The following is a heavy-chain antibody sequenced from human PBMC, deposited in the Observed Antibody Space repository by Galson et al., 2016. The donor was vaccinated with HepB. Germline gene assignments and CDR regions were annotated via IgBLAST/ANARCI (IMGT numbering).Heavy chain of an antibody. V-gene: IGHV3-66*01. J-gene: IGHJ6*02. D-gene: IGHD4-23*01. CDR3: ARAEWQLGPWYYSMDV. CDR2: IYPGGTT. Sequence: SLRLSCAASGFSVSSSYMSWVRQAPGKGLEWVSVIYPGGTTYLADSVKGRFTISRDNSNNMVHLQMNSLRVEDTAVYFCARAEWQLGPWYYSMDVWGQGTTVTVSS. CDR1: GFSVSSSY.